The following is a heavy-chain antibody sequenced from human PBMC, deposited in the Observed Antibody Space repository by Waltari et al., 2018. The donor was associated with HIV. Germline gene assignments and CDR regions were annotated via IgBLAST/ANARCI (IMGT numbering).Heavy chain of an antibody. CDR3: ARDLVVLRYFDWLSTYFDY. CDR1: GFTFSSYW. D-gene: IGHD3-9*01. CDR2: IKSDGTIT. V-gene: IGHV3-74*01. J-gene: IGHJ4*02. Sequence: EVQLVESGGGLVQPGGSLRLSCAASGFTFSSYWMPWVPPAPGKGLVWVSRIKSDGTITTYADSVKGRFTISRDNAKNTLFLQMNSLRAEDTAIYYCARDLVVLRYFDWLSTYFDYWGQGTLVTVSS.